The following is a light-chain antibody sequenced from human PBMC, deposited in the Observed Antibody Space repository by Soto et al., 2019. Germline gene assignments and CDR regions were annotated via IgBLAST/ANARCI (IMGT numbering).Light chain of an antibody. J-gene: IGKJ5*01. Sequence: DIVMTQSPLYLPVIPGEPASISCRSSQSLQHSNGYNYLDWYLQKPGQSPQLLISLGSNRASGVPDRFSGSGSGTDFTLKISRVEPDDVGVYYCMQGVQTPPITFGQGTRLEI. CDR2: LGS. CDR3: MQGVQTPPIT. CDR1: QSLQHSNGYNY. V-gene: IGKV2-28*01.